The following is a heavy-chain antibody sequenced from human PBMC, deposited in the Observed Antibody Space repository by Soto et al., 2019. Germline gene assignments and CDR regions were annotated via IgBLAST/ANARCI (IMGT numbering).Heavy chain of an antibody. D-gene: IGHD6-6*01. Sequence: SETLSLTCTVSGGSISSGGYYWSWIRQHPGKGLEWIGYIYYSGSTYYNPSLKSRVTISVDTSKNQFSLKLSSVTAADTAVYYCARYLDIRVHGSSSSRWFDPWGQGTLVTVSS. J-gene: IGHJ5*02. V-gene: IGHV4-31*03. CDR1: GGSISSGGYY. CDR2: IYYSGST. CDR3: ARYLDIRVHGSSSSRWFDP.